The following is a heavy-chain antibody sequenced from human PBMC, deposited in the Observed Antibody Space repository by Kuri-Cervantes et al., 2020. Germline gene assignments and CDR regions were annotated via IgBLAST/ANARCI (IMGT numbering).Heavy chain of an antibody. CDR3: ARGNTDYYDTENAFDI. CDR2: IYYSGST. J-gene: IGHJ3*02. D-gene: IGHD3-22*01. V-gene: IGHV4-61*01. Sequence: ESLKISCTVSGGSVSSGSYYWSWIRQPPGKGLEWSGYIYYSGSTNYNPSLKSRVTISVDTSKNQFSLKLSSVTAADTAVYYCARGNTDYYDTENAFDIWGQGTMVTVSS. CDR1: GGSVSSGSYY.